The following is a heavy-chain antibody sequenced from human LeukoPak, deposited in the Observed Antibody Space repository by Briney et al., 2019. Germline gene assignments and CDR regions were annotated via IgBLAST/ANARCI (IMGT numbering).Heavy chain of an antibody. CDR3: VSGYCSSTSSRFAY. D-gene: IGHD2-2*01. J-gene: IGHJ4*02. CDR1: GFTFSSCG. Sequence: PGGSLRLSCSASGFTFSSCGMHWVRQAPGKGLEYVSSMTSNGGSTYYADSVKGRFTISRDNSKNTLFLQMSSLRAEDTAVYYCVSGYCSSTSSRFAYWGQGTLVTVST. V-gene: IGHV3-64D*06. CDR2: MTSNGGST.